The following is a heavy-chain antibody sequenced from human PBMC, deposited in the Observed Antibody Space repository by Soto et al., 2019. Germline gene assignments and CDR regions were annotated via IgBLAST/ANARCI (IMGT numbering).Heavy chain of an antibody. D-gene: IGHD1-20*01. CDR3: ATVPATPYNWNKFGGPY. V-gene: IGHV1-24*01. J-gene: IGHJ4*02. Sequence: QVQLVQSGAEVKKPGASVKVSCKVSGYTLTELSMHWVRQAPGKGLEWMGGFDPEDGETIYAQKFQGRVTMTEDTSTDTAYKELSSLRSEDTAVYYCATVPATPYNWNKFGGPYWGQGTLVTVSS. CDR1: GYTLTELS. CDR2: FDPEDGET.